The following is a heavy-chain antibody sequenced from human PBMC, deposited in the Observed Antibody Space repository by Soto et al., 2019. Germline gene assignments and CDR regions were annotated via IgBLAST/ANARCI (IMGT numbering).Heavy chain of an antibody. J-gene: IGHJ5*02. CDR3: AKDACLEIAPNCFDP. D-gene: IGHD2-21*01. Sequence: EVQLLESGGGLVQPGGSLRLSCAASGVTFSRYAMSWVRQAPVKGLAWVSAISGSGGSTYYADSVKGRFTISRDNSKNTLYLQMNSLRAEDPAVYYCAKDACLEIAPNCFDPGGQGTLVTVAS. CDR2: ISGSGGST. CDR1: GVTFSRYA. V-gene: IGHV3-23*01.